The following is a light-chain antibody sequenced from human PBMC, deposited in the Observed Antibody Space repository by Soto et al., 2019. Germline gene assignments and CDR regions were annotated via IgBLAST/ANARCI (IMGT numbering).Light chain of an antibody. CDR1: QGISNY. V-gene: IGKV1-13*02. CDR3: QQYSSYWT. CDR2: DAS. Sequence: AIQWTQSPSSLSASVGDRGTITCRASQGISNYLAWYQQKPGKAPKFLIYDASNLESGVPSRFSGSGSGTEFTLTISSPQPDDFATYYCQQYSSYWTFGQGTKVDIK. J-gene: IGKJ1*01.